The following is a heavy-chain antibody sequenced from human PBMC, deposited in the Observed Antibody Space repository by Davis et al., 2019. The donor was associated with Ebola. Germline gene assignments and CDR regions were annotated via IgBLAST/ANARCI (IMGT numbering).Heavy chain of an antibody. Sequence: GGSLRLSCTDSVITFSSYAMTWVRQAPGKGLEWVSAISGSGGNTYYADSVKGRFTISRDNSKNTLYLQMNSLRAEDTAVYYCARHDPRYYYGMDVWGKGTTVTVSS. CDR3: ARHDPRYYYGMDV. CDR1: VITFSSYA. CDR2: ISGSGGNT. V-gene: IGHV3-23*01. J-gene: IGHJ6*04. D-gene: IGHD1-1*01.